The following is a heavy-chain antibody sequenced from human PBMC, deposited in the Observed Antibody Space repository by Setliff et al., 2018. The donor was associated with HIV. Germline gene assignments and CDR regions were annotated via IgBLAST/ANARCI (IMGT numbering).Heavy chain of an antibody. Sequence: ASVKVSCKASGYTFSSYGVNWVRQAPGQGLEWMAIIDPSGESTSYAQKFKGRVTMTRDTSTNTAYMELSSLTSDDTAVYFCARGSMSMVMFILVSAFDIWGQGTLVTVSS. CDR1: GYTFSSYG. D-gene: IGHD2-21*01. V-gene: IGHV1-46*01. CDR3: ARGSMSMVMFILVSAFDI. CDR2: IDPSGEST. J-gene: IGHJ3*02.